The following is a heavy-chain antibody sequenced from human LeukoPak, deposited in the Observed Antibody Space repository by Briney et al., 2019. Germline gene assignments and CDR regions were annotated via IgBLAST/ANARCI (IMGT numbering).Heavy chain of an antibody. J-gene: IGHJ4*02. Sequence: ASVKVSCKASGYTFTSYAMHWVRQAPGQRLEWMGWINAGNGNTKYSQKFQDRVTITRDTSASTAYMELSSLRSEDTAVYYCARAPVGEGYNKFDYWGQGTLVTVSS. V-gene: IGHV1-3*01. D-gene: IGHD5-24*01. CDR3: ARAPVGEGYNKFDY. CDR1: GYTFTSYA. CDR2: INAGNGNT.